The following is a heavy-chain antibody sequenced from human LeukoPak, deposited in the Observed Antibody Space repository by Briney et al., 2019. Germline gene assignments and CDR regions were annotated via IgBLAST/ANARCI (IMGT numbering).Heavy chain of an antibody. CDR3: ATLRPISRQYFDS. CDR2: IYSGGST. J-gene: IGHJ4*02. D-gene: IGHD3-3*02. CDR1: GFTVSYNY. Sequence: GGSLRLSCAASGFTVSYNYMSWVRQAPGKGLKWVSIIYSGGSTYYADSVRGRFTISRDNSKNTLYLHMNTLRAEDTAVYYCATLRPISRQYFDSWGQGTLVTVPS. V-gene: IGHV3-66*01.